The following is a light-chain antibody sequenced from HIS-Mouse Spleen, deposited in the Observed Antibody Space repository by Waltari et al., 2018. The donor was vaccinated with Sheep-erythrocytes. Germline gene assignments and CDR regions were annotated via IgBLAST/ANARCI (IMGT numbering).Light chain of an antibody. Sequence: QSALTQPRSVSGSPGQSVTISCTGTSSDVGGYNYVSWYQQHPGKAPKLRIYDVSKRPSGAPDRFSGSKSGNTASLTISGLQAEDEADYYCCSYAGSYNHVFATGTKVTVL. CDR3: CSYAGSYNHV. CDR1: SSDVGGYNY. J-gene: IGLJ1*01. CDR2: DVS. V-gene: IGLV2-11*01.